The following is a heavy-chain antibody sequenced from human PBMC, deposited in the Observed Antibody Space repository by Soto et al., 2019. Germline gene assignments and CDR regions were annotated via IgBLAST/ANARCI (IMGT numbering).Heavy chain of an antibody. D-gene: IGHD1-7*01. Sequence: GGSLRLSCVVSGFTVSSANYMSWVRQAPGKGLEWVSVIYSAGTTYYADSVKGRFTISRDNSKNTLYLQMNSLRAEDTAVYYCARVGYNWNYYRWFDPWGQGTLVTVSS. CDR3: ARVGYNWNYYRWFDP. CDR2: IYSAGTT. J-gene: IGHJ5*02. CDR1: GFTVSSANY. V-gene: IGHV3-53*01.